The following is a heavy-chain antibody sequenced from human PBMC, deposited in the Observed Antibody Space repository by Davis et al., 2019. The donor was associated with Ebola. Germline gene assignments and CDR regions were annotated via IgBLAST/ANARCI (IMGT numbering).Heavy chain of an antibody. CDR3: ASSRCYYDGMDV. D-gene: IGHD3-16*02. CDR2: IDPSDSYT. V-gene: IGHV5-10-1*01. J-gene: IGHJ6*02. CDR1: GYSFTSYW. Sequence: GESLKISCKGSGYSFTSYWISWVRQMPGKGLGLMGRIDPSDSYTNYSPSFQGHVTISADKSISTAYLQWSSLKASDTAMYYCASSRCYYDGMDVWGQGTTVTVSS.